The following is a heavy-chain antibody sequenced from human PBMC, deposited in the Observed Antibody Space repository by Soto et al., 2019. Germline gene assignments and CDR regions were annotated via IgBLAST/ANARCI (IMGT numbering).Heavy chain of an antibody. J-gene: IGHJ4*02. CDR2: ISGSGGST. V-gene: IGHV3-23*01. CDR3: ASYYDILTGYPNYFDY. CDR1: GFTFSSYA. D-gene: IGHD3-9*01. Sequence: GGSLRLSCTASGFTFSSYAMSWVRQAPGKGLEWVSAISGSGGSTYYADSVKGRFTISRDNSKNMLYLQMNSLRAEDTAVYYCASYYDILTGYPNYFDYWGQGTLVTVSS.